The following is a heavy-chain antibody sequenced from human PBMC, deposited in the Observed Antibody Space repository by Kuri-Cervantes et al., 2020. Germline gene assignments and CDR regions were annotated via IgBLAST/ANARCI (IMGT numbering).Heavy chain of an antibody. D-gene: IGHD6-19*01. J-gene: IGHJ6*03. Sequence: ETLSLTCIVSGGSVSSGNYYWSWVRQPPGKGLEWVANIKEDGSEKWYVDFVKGRFTISRDNAENSLYLQMNSLRAEDTAVYYCARLWSAVAGKYYSYMDVWGKGTTVTVSS. CDR1: GGSVSSGNYY. CDR2: IKEDGSEK. CDR3: ARLWSAVAGKYYSYMDV. V-gene: IGHV3-7*01.